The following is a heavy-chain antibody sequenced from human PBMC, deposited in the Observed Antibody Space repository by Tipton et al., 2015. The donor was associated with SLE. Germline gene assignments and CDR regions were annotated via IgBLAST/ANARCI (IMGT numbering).Heavy chain of an antibody. Sequence: TLSLTCTVSGYSISSGYYWGWIRQPPGKGLEWIGGIYYSGSTYYNPSLKSRVTISVDTSKNHFSLKLSSVTAADTAVYYCARNQFLVPDYWGQGTLVTVSS. CDR3: ARNQFLVPDY. CDR2: IYYSGST. J-gene: IGHJ4*02. CDR1: GYSISSGYY. D-gene: IGHD6-13*01. V-gene: IGHV4-38-2*02.